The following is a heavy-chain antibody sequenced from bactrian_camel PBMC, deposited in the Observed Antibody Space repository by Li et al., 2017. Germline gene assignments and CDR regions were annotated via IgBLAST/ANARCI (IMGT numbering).Heavy chain of an antibody. CDR3: AAGGVVDVSPYWHPLVPNRYNY. D-gene: IGHD5*01. Sequence: VQLVESGGGSVQAGGSLRLSCAFSGYTYSGHCMGWFRQAPGKEREGVAIIGSSVRYYANSVKGRFTTSRDNAKNTVYLQVNNLEPTDTAMYYCAAGGVVDVSPYWHPLVPNRYNYWGQGTQVTVS. V-gene: IGHV3S66*01. CDR1: GYTYSGHC. J-gene: IGHJ4*01. CDR2: IGSSVR.